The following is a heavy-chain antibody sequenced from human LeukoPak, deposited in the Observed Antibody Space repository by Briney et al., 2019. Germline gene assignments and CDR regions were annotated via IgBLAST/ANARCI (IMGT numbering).Heavy chain of an antibody. D-gene: IGHD3-10*01. Sequence: ASVTVSCKSSGYSFTSYGINWVRQAPGQGLEWMGWISGYNGNTKYAQDFQGRVTMTTDTSTSTAYMELGSLRSDDTAVYYCARELGGAGSYFFPYYAMDVWGQGTTVTVSS. J-gene: IGHJ6*02. V-gene: IGHV1-18*01. CDR1: GYSFTSYG. CDR2: ISGYNGNT. CDR3: ARELGGAGSYFFPYYAMDV.